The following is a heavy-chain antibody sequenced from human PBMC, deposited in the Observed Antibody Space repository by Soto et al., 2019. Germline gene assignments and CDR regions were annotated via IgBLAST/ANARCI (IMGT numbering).Heavy chain of an antibody. V-gene: IGHV1-46*01. D-gene: IGHD3-10*01. CDR2: INPSGGST. CDR1: GYMITRYN. J-gene: IGHJ6*02. CDR3: ARGSGSYNGYGMDV. Sequence: QVQLVQSGADMKKSGASVKVSCKAAGYMITRYNMHWVRQAPVQGLEWMGTINPSGGSTIYPQKFQGRVTMCRDTSTSTVYMELSSLRSEDTPIYYCARGSGSYNGYGMDVWGQGTTVTVSS.